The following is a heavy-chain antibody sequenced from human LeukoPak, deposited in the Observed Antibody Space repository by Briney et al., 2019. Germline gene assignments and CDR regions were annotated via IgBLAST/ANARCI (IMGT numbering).Heavy chain of an antibody. J-gene: IGHJ4*02. CDR3: ARGYYDSSGYYPLLDY. CDR2: IIPIFGTA. CDR1: GGTFSSYA. Sequence: GSPVKVSCKASGGTFSSYAISWVRQAPGQGLEWMGGIIPIFGTANYAQKFQGRVTITADESTSTAYMELSSLRSEDTAVYYCARGYYDSSGYYPLLDYWGQGTLVTVSS. D-gene: IGHD3-22*01. V-gene: IGHV1-69*01.